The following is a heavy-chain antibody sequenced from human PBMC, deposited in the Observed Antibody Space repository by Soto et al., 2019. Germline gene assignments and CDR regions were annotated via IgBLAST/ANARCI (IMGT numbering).Heavy chain of an antibody. D-gene: IGHD3-22*01. V-gene: IGHV1-18*01. CDR2: ISGYSGDT. CDR3: AREGSYHDFDY. J-gene: IGHJ4*02. CDR1: GYTFTSYG. Sequence: GASVKVSCKASGYTFTSYGISWVRQAPGQGLAWMGWISGYSGDTNYAQKFQGRVTLTTDTSTSTAYLEVMTLRSDDTAVYYCAREGSYHDFDYWGLGTLVTVSS.